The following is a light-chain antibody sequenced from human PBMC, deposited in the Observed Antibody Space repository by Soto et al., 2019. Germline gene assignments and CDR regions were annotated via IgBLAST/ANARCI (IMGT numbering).Light chain of an antibody. V-gene: IGKV3-15*01. CDR3: QQYNKWPQT. J-gene: IGKJ5*01. CDR2: GAS. Sequence: EIVMTHSPAPLSVSPGERATLSCRASQSVANDLAWYQHKPGQAPRLLTHGASTRATGIPARFSGVGSGTEFTLTISSLQSEDFAVYYCQQYNKWPQTFGQGTRLEIK. CDR1: QSVAND.